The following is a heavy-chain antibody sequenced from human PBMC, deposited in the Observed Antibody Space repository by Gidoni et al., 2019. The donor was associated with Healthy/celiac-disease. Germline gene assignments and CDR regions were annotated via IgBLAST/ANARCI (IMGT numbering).Heavy chain of an antibody. V-gene: IGHV4-38-2*02. CDR2: IYHSGST. Sequence: QVQLQESGPGLVKPSETLSLTCTVSGYSISSGYYWGWIRQPPGKGLEWIGSIYHSGSTYYNPSLKIRVPISVDPSKNQFSLKLSSVTAADTAVYYCARATVTGAFDIWGQGTMVTVSS. J-gene: IGHJ3*02. CDR3: ARATVTGAFDI. CDR1: GYSISSGYY. D-gene: IGHD4-17*01.